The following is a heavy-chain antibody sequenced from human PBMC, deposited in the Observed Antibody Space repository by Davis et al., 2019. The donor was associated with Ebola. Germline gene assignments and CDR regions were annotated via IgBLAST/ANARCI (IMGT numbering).Heavy chain of an antibody. CDR1: GYTFTGYY. CDR2: INPNSGGP. V-gene: IGHV1-2*06. J-gene: IGHJ4*02. CDR3: ARAQFPTTSDH. Sequence: ASVKVSCKASGYTFTGYYMHWVRQAPGQGLEWMGRINPNSGGPNYAQKFQGRVTMTRDTSISTAYMEVGSLRSDDTAVYYCARAQFPTTSDHWGQGTLVTVSS. D-gene: IGHD1-1*01.